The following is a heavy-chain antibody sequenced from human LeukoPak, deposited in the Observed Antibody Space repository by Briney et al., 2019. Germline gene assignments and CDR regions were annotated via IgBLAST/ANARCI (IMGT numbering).Heavy chain of an antibody. CDR2: IGGSGTST. CDR3: AKTSQGHPPYYCSMDV. CDR1: GFTFSSYA. V-gene: IGHV3-23*01. J-gene: IGHJ6*02. Sequence: GGSLRLSCAASGFTFSSYAMIWVRQAPGKGLEWVSAIGGSGTSTFCADSVKGRFTISRDNPKNTLYLQMNSLRAEDAAVYYCAKTSQGHPPYYCSMDVWGQGTTVTVSS.